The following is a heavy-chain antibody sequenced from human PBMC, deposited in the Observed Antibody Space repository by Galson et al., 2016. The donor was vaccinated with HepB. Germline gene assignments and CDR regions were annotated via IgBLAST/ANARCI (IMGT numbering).Heavy chain of an antibody. V-gene: IGHV1-3*04. CDR1: GYSFTGYA. CDR3: ARLNIAVAAV. Sequence: QSGAEVKKPGESLKISCKASGYSFTGYAMHWVRQAPGQRLEWMGWINTDNGNTKYSQKFQGRVTITRDTSASTAFMGLSSLRSEDTAVYYCARLNIAVAAVWGQGTLVTVSS. CDR2: INTDNGNT. D-gene: IGHD6-19*01. J-gene: IGHJ4*02.